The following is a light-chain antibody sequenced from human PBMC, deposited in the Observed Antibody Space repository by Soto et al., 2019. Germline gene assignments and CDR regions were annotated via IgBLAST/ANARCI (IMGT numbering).Light chain of an antibody. J-gene: IGKJ4*01. CDR1: QGIGDT. V-gene: IGKV3-15*01. CDR2: DTS. Sequence: EVVVRQSRAALSGSPGEGCTLSFRASQGIGDTLAWYQHKPGQTPRLLIYDTSTRDTGVPTRFSGSRSGAEFPLNISSLQSEAFAVYYCHTYNNWPLTFGGGTKVDIK. CDR3: HTYNNWPLT.